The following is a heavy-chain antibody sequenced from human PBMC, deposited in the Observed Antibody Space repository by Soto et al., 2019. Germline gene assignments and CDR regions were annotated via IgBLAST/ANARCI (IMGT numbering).Heavy chain of an antibody. V-gene: IGHV3-23*01. D-gene: IGHD3-3*01. CDR1: GFTFTTYA. Sequence: EVQLLESGGGLVQPGGSLRLSCAASGFTFTTYAMNWVRQAPGKGLEWVSTISGSGGSTYYADSVKGRFTISRDNSKNTPYLQMNSLRAEDTAVYYCAKDFLSGYSYYYYLAVWGKGTTVTVSS. CDR3: AKDFLSGYSYYYYLAV. J-gene: IGHJ6*03. CDR2: ISGSGGST.